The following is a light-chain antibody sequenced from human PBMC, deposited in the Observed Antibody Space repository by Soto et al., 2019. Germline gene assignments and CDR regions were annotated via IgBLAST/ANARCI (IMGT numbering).Light chain of an antibody. CDR2: GDT. V-gene: IGLV1-40*01. Sequence: QSVLTQPPSVSGAPGQRVTISCSGRSSNIGAGYAVHWYQHFPGTAPKLLIYGDTNRPSGVPDRFSGSKSGTSASLAITGLQAEDEGNYYCQSYDSSLRGVVFGGGTKLTV. J-gene: IGLJ3*02. CDR3: QSYDSSLRGVV. CDR1: SSNIGAGYA.